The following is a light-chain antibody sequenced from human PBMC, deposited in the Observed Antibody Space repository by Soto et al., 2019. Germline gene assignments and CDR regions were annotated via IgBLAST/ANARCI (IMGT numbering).Light chain of an antibody. J-gene: IGKJ3*01. Sequence: DIQMTQSPSPLSASVGDRVTITCRASQNVDRYLNWYQQKPGKAPKLLIYSASSLQSGVPSRFSGSGSGTDFTLTISSLQPEDFATYYCQQSYSTPTFGPGTQVDSK. CDR2: SAS. V-gene: IGKV1-39*01. CDR3: QQSYSTPT. CDR1: QNVDRY.